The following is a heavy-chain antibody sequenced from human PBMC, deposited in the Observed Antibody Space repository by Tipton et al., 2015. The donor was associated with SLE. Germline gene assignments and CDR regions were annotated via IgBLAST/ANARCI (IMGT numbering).Heavy chain of an antibody. V-gene: IGHV4-39*01. D-gene: IGHD3-3*01. Sequence: TLSLICTVSGGSISSGGYYRSWIRQPPGKGLEWIGSIYYSGSTYYNPSLKSRVTISVDTSKNQFSLKLSSVTAAETAVYYCAISEGEWLLLSWFDPWGQATLVTVSS. J-gene: IGHJ5*02. CDR1: GGSISSGGYY. CDR2: IYYSGST. CDR3: AISEGEWLLLSWFDP.